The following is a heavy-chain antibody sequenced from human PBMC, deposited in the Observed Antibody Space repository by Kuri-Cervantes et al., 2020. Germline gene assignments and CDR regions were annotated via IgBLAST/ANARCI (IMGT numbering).Heavy chain of an antibody. D-gene: IGHD4-17*01. J-gene: IGHJ6*03. CDR2: MNPNSGNT. CDR1: VYTFTSYD. Sequence: SVKVSCQASVYTFTSYDINWVRQAPGQGLEWMGWMNPNSGNTGYAQKFQGRVTMTRNTSISTAYMELIRLRSDYTAGYYCAKGDYDDYAPHYYYMDVWGRGTTVTVSS. V-gene: IGHV1-8*02. CDR3: AKGDYDDYAPHYYYMDV.